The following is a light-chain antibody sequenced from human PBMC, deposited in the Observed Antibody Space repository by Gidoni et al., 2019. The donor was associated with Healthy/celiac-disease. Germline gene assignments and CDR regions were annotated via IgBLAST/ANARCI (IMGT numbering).Light chain of an antibody. Sequence: ALTQPPSASGSPGQSVTISCTGTSSDVGGYNYVSWYQQYPGKAPKLMIYEVSKRPSGVPDRFSGSKSGNTASLTVSGLQAEDEADYYCSSYAGSNNFKVFGGGTKLTVL. J-gene: IGLJ3*02. CDR2: EVS. V-gene: IGLV2-8*01. CDR3: SSYAGSNNFKV. CDR1: SSDVGGYNY.